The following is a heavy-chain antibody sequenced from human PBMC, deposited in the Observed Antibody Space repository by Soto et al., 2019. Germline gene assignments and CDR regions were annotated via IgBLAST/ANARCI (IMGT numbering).Heavy chain of an antibody. Sequence: PCRSRRFSCAASGFTFSGSAMHWVRQASGKGLEWVGRIRSKANSYATAYAASVKGRFTMCRDDSKNTAYLQMNSLKTEDTAVYYCTSPNVVGVPATRGGRDVWGQETTGTVSS. CDR3: TSPNVVGVPATRGGRDV. CDR2: IRSKANSYAT. D-gene: IGHD2-2*01. V-gene: IGHV3-73*01. CDR1: GFTFSGSA. J-gene: IGHJ6*02.